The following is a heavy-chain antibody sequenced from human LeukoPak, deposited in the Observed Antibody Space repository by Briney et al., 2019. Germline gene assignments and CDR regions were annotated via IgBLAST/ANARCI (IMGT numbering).Heavy chain of an antibody. V-gene: IGHV3-30*18. D-gene: IGHD2-2*01. Sequence: GKSLRLSCAASGFTFNNYGMHWVRQAPGKGLEWVAVISYDGRNKHYPDSVKGRFTISRDISTDTLWLEMDSLRTEDTAVYYCAKGPLRGTAAAIDYWGQGTLVTVSS. CDR1: GFTFNNYG. CDR3: AKGPLRGTAAAIDY. CDR2: ISYDGRNK. J-gene: IGHJ4*02.